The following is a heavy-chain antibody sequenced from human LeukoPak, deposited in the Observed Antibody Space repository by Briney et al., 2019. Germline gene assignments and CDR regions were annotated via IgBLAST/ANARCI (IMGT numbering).Heavy chain of an antibody. CDR1: GFIFGDHA. J-gene: IGHJ6*02. CDR2: IRSRAYGATT. D-gene: IGHD3-10*01. CDR3: ARGPILLWIHNGMDV. Sequence: GRSLRLSCRGYGFIFGDHAMSWVRRPPGKGLEWVGFIRSRAYGATTEYAASVEGRFIISRDDSEGIAYLEMNSLETDDTALYYCARGPILLWIHNGMDVWGQGTTVIVSS. V-gene: IGHV3-49*04.